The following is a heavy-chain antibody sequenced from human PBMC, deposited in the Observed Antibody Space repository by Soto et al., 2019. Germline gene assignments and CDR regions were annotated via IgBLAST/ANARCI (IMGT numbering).Heavy chain of an antibody. D-gene: IGHD2-2*01. V-gene: IGHV4-39*01. Sequence: PSETLSLTCTVSGGSISSSSYYWGWIRQPPGKGLEWIGGIYYSGSTYYNPSLKSRVTISADTSKNQFSLKLSSVTAADTAVYYCARLAPLARAMPTSHWFDPWGQGTLVTVSS. J-gene: IGHJ5*02. CDR2: IYYSGST. CDR1: GGSISSSSYY. CDR3: ARLAPLARAMPTSHWFDP.